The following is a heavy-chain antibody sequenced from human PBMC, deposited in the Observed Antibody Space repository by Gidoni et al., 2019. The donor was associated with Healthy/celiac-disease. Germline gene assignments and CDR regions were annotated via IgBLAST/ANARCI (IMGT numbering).Heavy chain of an antibody. Sequence: QVQLQESGPGLVQPSQTLSLTCTFSGGSISSGGYYWSWIRQHPGKGLEWIGYIYYSGSTYYNPSLKSRVTISVDTSKNQFSLKLSSVTAADTAVYYCARVRVVAIEFFDYWGQGTLVTVSS. V-gene: IGHV4-31*03. J-gene: IGHJ4*02. CDR2: IYYSGST. CDR1: GGSISSGGYY. CDR3: ARVRVVAIEFFDY. D-gene: IGHD2-21*01.